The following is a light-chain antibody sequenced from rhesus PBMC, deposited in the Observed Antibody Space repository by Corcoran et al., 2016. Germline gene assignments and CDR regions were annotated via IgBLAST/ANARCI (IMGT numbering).Light chain of an antibody. CDR1: QGISSY. V-gene: IGKV1-32*01. CDR3: QQYNSLPLT. CDR2: YAN. Sequence: DIQMTQSPSSLSASVGDRVTITCRASQGISSYLNWYQQKPGKAPKLLIYYANRLESGVPSRFSRSGSGKEFTLISSSLQPEDFATDDCQQYNSLPLTVGGGTKVEIK. J-gene: IGKJ4*01.